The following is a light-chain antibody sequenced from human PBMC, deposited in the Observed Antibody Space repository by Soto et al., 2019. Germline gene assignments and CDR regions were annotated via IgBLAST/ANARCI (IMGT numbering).Light chain of an antibody. Sequence: QSVLTQPPPTSGTPGQRVTISCSGSSSNIGSNPVSWYQQFPGTAPKLLLYRDHQRPSGVPDRISGSKSGTSASLAISGLQSEDEADYYCAAWDDSLNGWVFGGGTKLTVL. CDR3: AAWDDSLNGWV. V-gene: IGLV1-44*01. CDR2: RDH. CDR1: SSNIGSNP. J-gene: IGLJ3*02.